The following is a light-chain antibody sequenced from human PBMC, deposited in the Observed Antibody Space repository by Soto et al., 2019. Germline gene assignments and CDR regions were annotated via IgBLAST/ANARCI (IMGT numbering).Light chain of an antibody. V-gene: IGLV3-1*01. CDR3: QAWDSLSHVF. Sequence: SYELTQPPSMSVSPGQTATITCSGERLGDKHVCWYQQKPGQSPVPVIYQDKKRPSRIPERFSGSNSGNTATLTISGTQAMDEADYYCQAWDSLSHVFFGGGTKVTVL. J-gene: IGLJ2*01. CDR2: QDK. CDR1: RLGDKH.